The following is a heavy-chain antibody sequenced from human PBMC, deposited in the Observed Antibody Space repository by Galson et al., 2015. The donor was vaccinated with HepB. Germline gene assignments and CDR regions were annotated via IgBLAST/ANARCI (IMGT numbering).Heavy chain of an antibody. CDR2: IWYGGSNK. CDR3: ARVGGGYGTFEYYLDS. Sequence: SLRLSCAASGFTFSNYAMHWVRQAPGKGLEWVAVIWYGGSNKDYVDSVKGRFTIYRDNSKNILYLQMNSLRVEDTAVYYCARVGGGYGTFEYYLDSWGQGTLVTVSS. V-gene: IGHV3-33*01. D-gene: IGHD2/OR15-2a*01. CDR1: GFTFSNYA. J-gene: IGHJ5*01.